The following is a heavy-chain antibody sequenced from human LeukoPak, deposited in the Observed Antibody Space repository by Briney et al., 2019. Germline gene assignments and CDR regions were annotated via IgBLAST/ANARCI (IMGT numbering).Heavy chain of an antibody. Sequence: PGGSLRLSCAASGFTFSSYAMHWVRQAPGKGLEWVAVISYDGSNKYYADSVKGRFTISRDNSKNTLYLQMNSLRAEDTAVYYCARPLAGGEGIGTDWLLPVYYYGMDVWGQGTTVTVSS. CDR1: GFTFSSYA. D-gene: IGHD3-9*01. CDR2: ISYDGSNK. J-gene: IGHJ6*02. CDR3: ARPLAGGEGIGTDWLLPVYYYGMDV. V-gene: IGHV3-30-3*01.